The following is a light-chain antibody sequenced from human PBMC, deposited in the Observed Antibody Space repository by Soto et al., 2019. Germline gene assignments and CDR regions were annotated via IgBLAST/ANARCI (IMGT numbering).Light chain of an antibody. CDR3: QQSYSTPPT. J-gene: IGKJ2*01. CDR2: AAS. CDR1: QSISSY. Sequence: DIQMTQSPSSLSASVGDRVTITCRASQSISSYLNWYQQKPGKAPKLLIYAASSLQSGVPSRFSGSGSGTEFTLTISSLQPEDFATCYCQQSYSTPPTFGQGTKLEIK. V-gene: IGKV1-39*01.